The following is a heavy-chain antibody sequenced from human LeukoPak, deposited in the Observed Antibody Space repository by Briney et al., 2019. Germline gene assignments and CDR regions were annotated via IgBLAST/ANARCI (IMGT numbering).Heavy chain of an antibody. CDR2: IWYDGSNK. Sequence: PGGSLRLSCAASGFTFSSYGMHWDRQAPGTGLEWVAVIWYDGSNKYYADSVKGRFTISRDNSKNTLYLQMNSLRAEDTAVYYCAMWIQVWEFDYWGQGTLVAVSS. D-gene: IGHD5-18*01. CDR1: GFTFSSYG. V-gene: IGHV3-33*01. CDR3: AMWIQVWEFDY. J-gene: IGHJ4*02.